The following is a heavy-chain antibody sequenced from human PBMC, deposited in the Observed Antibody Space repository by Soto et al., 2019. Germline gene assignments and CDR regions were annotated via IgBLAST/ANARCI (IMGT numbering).Heavy chain of an antibody. CDR2: IYYSGST. CDR3: ARDSSIAARGLGLDP. D-gene: IGHD6-6*01. Sequence: PSETLSLTCTVSGGSISSGGYYWSWIRQHPGKGLEWIGYIYYSGSTYYNTSLKSRVTISVDTSKNQFSLKLSSVTAADTAVFYCARDSSIAARGLGLDPWGQGTLVTVSS. V-gene: IGHV4-31*03. CDR1: GGSISSGGYY. J-gene: IGHJ5*02.